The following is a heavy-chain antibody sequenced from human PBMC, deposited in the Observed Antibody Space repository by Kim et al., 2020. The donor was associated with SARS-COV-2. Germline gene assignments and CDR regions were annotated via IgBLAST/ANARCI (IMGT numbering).Heavy chain of an antibody. Sequence: SETLSLTCTVSGGSISSGGYYWSWIRQHPGKGLEWIGYIYYSGSTYYNPSLKSRVTISVDTSKNQFSLKLSSVTAADTAVYYCARDLQISRTTVTTGGFRAAFDIWGQGTMVTVSS. CDR1: GGSISSGGYY. CDR3: ARDLQISRTTVTTGGFRAAFDI. CDR2: IYYSGST. D-gene: IGHD4-4*01. J-gene: IGHJ3*02. V-gene: IGHV4-31*03.